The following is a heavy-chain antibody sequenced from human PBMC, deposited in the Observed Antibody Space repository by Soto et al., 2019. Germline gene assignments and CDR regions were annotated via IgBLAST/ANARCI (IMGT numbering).Heavy chain of an antibody. V-gene: IGHV3-30-3*01. CDR2: ISYDGSNK. CDR1: GFTFSSYA. CDR3: AGDTEQQLTTLIVY. D-gene: IGHD6-13*01. Sequence: QVQLVESGGGVVQPGRSLRLSCAASGFTFSSYALHRVRQAPGKGLEWVAVISYDGSNKYYADSVTGRFTISRDNSKNTLYLQMNSLRAEDTAVYYCAGDTEQQLTTLIVYWGQGTLVTVSS. J-gene: IGHJ4*02.